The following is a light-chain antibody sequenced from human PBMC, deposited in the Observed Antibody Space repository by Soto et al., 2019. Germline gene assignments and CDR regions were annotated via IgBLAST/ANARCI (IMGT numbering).Light chain of an antibody. CDR3: SAYSTGSTPVL. V-gene: IGLV2-14*03. J-gene: IGLJ2*01. CDR1: SSDVGGAYNY. Sequence: QSALTQPASVSGSPGRSITISCTGTSSDVGGAYNYVSWYQHHPGKAPKLIISDVNNRPSGVSDRFSGSKSGNTASLTISGLQAEDEADYYCSAYSTGSTPVLFGGGTQLTVL. CDR2: DVN.